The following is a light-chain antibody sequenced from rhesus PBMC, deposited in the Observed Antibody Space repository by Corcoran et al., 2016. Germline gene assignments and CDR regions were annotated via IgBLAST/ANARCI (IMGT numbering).Light chain of an antibody. CDR2: EAS. CDR1: QGITND. V-gene: IGKV1-25*01. CDR3: QHYYSTPYS. Sequence: DIQMTQSPSSLSASVGDRVTITCRASQGITNDLAWYQQKPGETPKLLMYEASSLQSGIPSRFSGSGSWTDFTLTNSSLQSEDFATYYCQHYYSTPYSFGQGTKVEIK. J-gene: IGKJ2*01.